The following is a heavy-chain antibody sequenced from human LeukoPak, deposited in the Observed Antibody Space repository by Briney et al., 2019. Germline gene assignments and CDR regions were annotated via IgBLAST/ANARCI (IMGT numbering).Heavy chain of an antibody. CDR3: ARGLVSGSQRGYFDY. V-gene: IGHV3-30-3*01. D-gene: IGHD1-26*01. J-gene: IGHJ4*01. Sequence: GGSLRLSCAASEFTFSHYAMHWVRQAPGRGLEWVAVISYDGSNKYYADSVKGRFTISRDNSKNTLYLQTNSLRTDDTAVYYCARGLVSGSQRGYFDYWGHGALVTVSS. CDR1: EFTFSHYA. CDR2: ISYDGSNK.